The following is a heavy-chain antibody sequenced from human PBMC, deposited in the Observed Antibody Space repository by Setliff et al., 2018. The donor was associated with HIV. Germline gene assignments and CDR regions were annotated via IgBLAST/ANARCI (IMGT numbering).Heavy chain of an antibody. V-gene: IGHV1-18*01. D-gene: IGHD2-8*01. CDR3: AGGQLHGYCTSGVCYGSDY. CDR1: GYPFSGYG. Sequence: ASVKVSCKASGYPFSGYGISWVRQAPGQGLEWMGWISAYSGDTNYAQKFQGRVTMTRDTSTSTVYMELSSLRSEDTAVYYCAGGQLHGYCTSGVCYGSDYWGQGTLVTVSS. CDR2: ISAYSGDT. J-gene: IGHJ4*02.